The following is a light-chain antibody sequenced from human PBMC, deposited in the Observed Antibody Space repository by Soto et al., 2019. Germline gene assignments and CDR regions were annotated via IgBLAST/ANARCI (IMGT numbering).Light chain of an antibody. CDR2: DVS. Sequence: QSVLTQPASESGSPGQSITISCTGTSSDVGSYNYVSWFQQHPGKAPKLMIYDVSNRPSGVSNRFSGSKSGNTASLTISGLQAEDEADYYCSSYTTTSTVVFGGGTKLTVL. V-gene: IGLV2-14*03. CDR3: SSYTTTSTVV. CDR1: SSDVGSYNY. J-gene: IGLJ2*01.